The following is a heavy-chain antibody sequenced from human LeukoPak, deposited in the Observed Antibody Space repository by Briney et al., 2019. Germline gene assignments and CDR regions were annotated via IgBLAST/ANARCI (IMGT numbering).Heavy chain of an antibody. D-gene: IGHD1-26*01. CDR1: GFTFNSYW. V-gene: IGHV3-74*01. J-gene: IGHJ4*02. Sequence: GGSLRLSCAASGFTFNSYWMHWVRHDPGKGLVWISRINTDGSTTSYADSVKGRFTISRDNAKNTLYLQMNSLRAEDTAVYYCAREIRGYSYFDYWGQGTLVTVSS. CDR3: AREIRGYSYFDY. CDR2: INTDGSTT.